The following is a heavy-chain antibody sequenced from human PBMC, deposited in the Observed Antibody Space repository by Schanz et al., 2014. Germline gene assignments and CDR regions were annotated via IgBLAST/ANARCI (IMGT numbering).Heavy chain of an antibody. CDR1: GATFNSYA. D-gene: IGHD4-17*01. CDR3: ARIIDGDYLY. Sequence: QVRLVQSGAEVKKPGSSVKVSCKSSGATFNSYAFGWVRQAPGQGFEWVGSIIPPLRQTRYAQKFEERVGITADTSTTTVYMDLASLTSDDTAVYFCARIIDGDYLYWGQGTLVTVSS. V-gene: IGHV1-69*04. CDR2: IIPPLRQT. J-gene: IGHJ4*02.